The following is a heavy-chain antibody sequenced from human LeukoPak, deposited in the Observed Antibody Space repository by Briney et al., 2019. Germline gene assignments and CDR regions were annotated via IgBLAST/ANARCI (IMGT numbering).Heavy chain of an antibody. CDR3: ARRGRITMVRGVKGYFDY. CDR2: INHSGST. J-gene: IGHJ4*02. V-gene: IGHV4-34*01. Sequence: PSETLSLTCAVYGGSFSGYYWSWIRQPPGKGLEWIGEINHSGSTNYNPSLKSRVTISVDTSKHQFSLKLSSVTAADTAVYYCARRGRITMVRGVKGYFDYWGQGTLVTVSS. D-gene: IGHD3-10*01. CDR1: GGSFSGYY.